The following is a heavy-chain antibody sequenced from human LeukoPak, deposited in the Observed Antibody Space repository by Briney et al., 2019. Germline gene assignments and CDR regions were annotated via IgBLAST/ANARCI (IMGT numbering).Heavy chain of an antibody. CDR3: ARGSSGSYYNYFDF. J-gene: IGHJ4*02. D-gene: IGHD1-26*01. V-gene: IGHV1-46*01. CDR1: GYTFSSNY. Sequence: ASVKVSCKASGYTFSSNYLHWVRQAPGQGLEWMGLINPSGDSTSYAQKFQGRVTMTRDTSTTTVYMGLSNLRSEDTAVYYCARGSSGSYYNYFDFWGQGTLVTVSS. CDR2: INPSGDST.